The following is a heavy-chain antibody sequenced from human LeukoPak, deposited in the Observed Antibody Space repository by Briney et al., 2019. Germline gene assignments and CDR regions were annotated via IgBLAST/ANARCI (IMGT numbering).Heavy chain of an antibody. CDR2: IIPILGIA. Sequence: SVKVSCKASGGTFSSYAISWVRQAPGQGLEWMGRIIPILGIANYAQKFQGRVTITADKSTSTAYMELSSLRSEDTAVYYCANSRPPDYGDSPAYYYGMDVWGQGTTVTVSS. CDR1: GGTFSSYA. J-gene: IGHJ6*02. CDR3: ANSRPPDYGDSPAYYYGMDV. D-gene: IGHD4-17*01. V-gene: IGHV1-69*04.